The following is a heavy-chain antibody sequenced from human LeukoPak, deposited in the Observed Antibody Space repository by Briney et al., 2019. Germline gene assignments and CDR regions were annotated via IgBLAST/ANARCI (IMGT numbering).Heavy chain of an antibody. Sequence: ASVKVSCKASGYTFTGYYMHWVRQAPGQGLEWMGWINPNSGGTNYAQKFQGRVTMTRDTSISTAYMELSRLRSDDTAVYYCARGVHFWSGYYPLGYFQHWGQGTLVTVSS. CDR2: INPNSGGT. V-gene: IGHV1-2*02. D-gene: IGHD3-3*02. CDR3: ARGVHFWSGYYPLGYFQH. CDR1: GYTFTGYY. J-gene: IGHJ1*01.